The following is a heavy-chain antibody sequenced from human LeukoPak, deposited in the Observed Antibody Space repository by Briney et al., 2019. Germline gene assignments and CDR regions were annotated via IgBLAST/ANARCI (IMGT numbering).Heavy chain of an antibody. D-gene: IGHD3-3*01. CDR3: ARGHDFWMAHAFDI. J-gene: IGHJ3*02. CDR2: IKQDGSEK. CDR1: GFTFSSYW. Sequence: PGGSLRLSCAASGFTFSSYWMSWVRQDPGKGLEWVANIKQDGSEKYYVDSVKGRFTISRDNAKNSLYLQMNSLRAEDTAVYYCARGHDFWMAHAFDIWGQGTMVTVSS. V-gene: IGHV3-7*03.